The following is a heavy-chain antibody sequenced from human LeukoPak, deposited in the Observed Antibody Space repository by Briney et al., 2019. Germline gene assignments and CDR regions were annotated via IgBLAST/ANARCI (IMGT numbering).Heavy chain of an antibody. CDR1: GFTFSSYW. Sequence: GGSLRLSCAASGFTFSSYWMHWVRQAPGKGLVWVSRINSDGSSTSYADSVKGRFTISRDNAKNSLYLQMNSLRAEDTAVYYCAVAYYYGSGDAFDIWGQGTEVTVSS. D-gene: IGHD3-10*01. CDR3: AVAYYYGSGDAFDI. CDR2: INSDGSST. V-gene: IGHV3-74*01. J-gene: IGHJ3*02.